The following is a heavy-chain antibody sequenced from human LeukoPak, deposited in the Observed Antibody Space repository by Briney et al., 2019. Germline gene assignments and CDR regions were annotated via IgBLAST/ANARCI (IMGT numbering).Heavy chain of an antibody. V-gene: IGHV1-46*01. CDR1: GYTFIDYY. CDR2: INPRGGST. CDR3: ARKFGGNGYYFDY. D-gene: IGHD4-23*01. J-gene: IGHJ4*02. Sequence: ASVQVSCKASGYTFIDYYMQWVRQAPGQGLEWMGTINPRGGSTGHAQKFQGRVTMTRDTSTSTLYMELSSLTSEDTAVYYCARKFGGNGYYFDYWGQGTLVTVSS.